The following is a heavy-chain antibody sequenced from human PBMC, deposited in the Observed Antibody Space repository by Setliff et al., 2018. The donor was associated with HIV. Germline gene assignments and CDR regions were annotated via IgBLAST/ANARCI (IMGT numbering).Heavy chain of an antibody. Sequence: SETLSLTCSVSGYSISSGYYWGWIRQPPGKGLEWIGSIYHSGSTYYNPSLKSRVTISVDTSKNQFSLKLSSVTAADTAVYYCARLLNYYGNWFDPWGQGTLVTVSS. CDR1: GYSISSGYY. CDR3: ARLLNYYGNWFDP. V-gene: IGHV4-38-2*01. CDR2: IYHSGST. J-gene: IGHJ5*02. D-gene: IGHD3-10*01.